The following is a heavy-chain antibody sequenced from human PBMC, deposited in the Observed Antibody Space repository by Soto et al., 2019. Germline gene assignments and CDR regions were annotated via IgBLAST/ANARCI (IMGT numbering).Heavy chain of an antibody. V-gene: IGHV4-30-4*01. D-gene: IGHD3-10*01. Sequence: QVQLQESGPGLVKPSQTLSLTCTVSGGSISSGDYYWSWIRQPPGKGLEWIGYIYYSGSTYYNPSLKSRVTISVDTSKNQFSLKLSSVTAADTAVYYCARVKTNYYGSGSYSRYFDYWGQGTLVTVSS. J-gene: IGHJ4*02. CDR2: IYYSGST. CDR1: GGSISSGDYY. CDR3: ARVKTNYYGSGSYSRYFDY.